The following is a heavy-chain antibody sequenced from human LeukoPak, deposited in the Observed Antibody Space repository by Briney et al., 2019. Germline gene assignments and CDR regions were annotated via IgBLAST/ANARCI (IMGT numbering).Heavy chain of an antibody. J-gene: IGHJ3*02. CDR3: ARGRTVVPAANAFDI. Sequence: GGSLRLSCAASGFTFSSYSMNWVRQAPGKGLEWVSYISSSSSTLYYADSVKGRFTISRENAKNSLYLQMNSLRAGDTAVYYCARGRTVVPAANAFDIWGQGTMVTVSS. CDR2: ISSSSSTL. V-gene: IGHV3-48*01. D-gene: IGHD2-2*01. CDR1: GFTFSSYS.